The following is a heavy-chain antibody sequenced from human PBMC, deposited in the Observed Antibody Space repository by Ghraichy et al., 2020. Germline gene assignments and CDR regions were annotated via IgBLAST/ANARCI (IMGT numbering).Heavy chain of an antibody. CDR3: ARGGYYDFWSGPNIGFDP. J-gene: IGHJ5*02. CDR2: INHSGST. CDR1: GGSFSGYY. Sequence: SETLSLTCAVYGGSFSGYYWSWIRQPPGKGLEWIGEINHSGSTNYNPSLKSRVTISVDTSKNQFSLKLSSVTAADTAVYYCARGGYYDFWSGPNIGFDPWGQGTLVTVSS. V-gene: IGHV4-34*01. D-gene: IGHD3-3*01.